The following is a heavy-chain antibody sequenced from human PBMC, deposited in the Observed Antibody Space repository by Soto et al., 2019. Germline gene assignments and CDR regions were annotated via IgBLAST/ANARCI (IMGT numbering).Heavy chain of an antibody. CDR2: IKQDGSEK. D-gene: IGHD2-2*01. CDR1: GFTFSSYW. CDR3: ARDFQDHIVVVPAATDY. V-gene: IGHV3-7*01. Sequence: PGVSLRLSCAASGFTFSSYWMSWVRQAPGKGLEWVANIKQDGSEKYYVDSVKGRFTISRDNAKNSLYLQMNSLRAEDTAVYYCARDFQDHIVVVPAATDYWGQGTLVTVSS. J-gene: IGHJ4*02.